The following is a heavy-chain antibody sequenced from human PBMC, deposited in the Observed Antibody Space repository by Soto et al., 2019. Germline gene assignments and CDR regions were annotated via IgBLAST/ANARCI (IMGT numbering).Heavy chain of an antibody. D-gene: IGHD6-13*01. CDR2: IKTKTDGGTT. J-gene: IGHJ4*02. CDR3: ATIGYSNDGMFDS. CDR1: GLSFDRAW. V-gene: IGHV3-15*01. Sequence: EVQLVESGGGLVKPGGSLTLSCSASGLSFDRAWASWVRQAPGRGLEWVGLIKTKTDGGTTDYAAFVKGRFIISKDESEKTVYLHMNRLEIEDTAFYYCATIGYSNDGMFDSWGQGSLVTVSS.